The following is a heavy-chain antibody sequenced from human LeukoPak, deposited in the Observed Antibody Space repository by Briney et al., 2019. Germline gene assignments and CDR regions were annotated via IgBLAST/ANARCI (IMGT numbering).Heavy chain of an antibody. D-gene: IGHD2-2*02. CDR1: GGSISSSSYY. V-gene: IGHV4-39*01. J-gene: IGHJ4*02. CDR2: IYYSGST. CDR3: ARHPKGYCSSTSCYSFDY. Sequence: SETLSLTCTVSGGSISSSSYYWGWIRQPPGKGLEWIGSIYYSGSTYYNPSLKSRVTISVDTSKNQFSLKLSSVTAADTAVYYCARHPKGYCSSTSCYSFDYWGQGTLVTVSS.